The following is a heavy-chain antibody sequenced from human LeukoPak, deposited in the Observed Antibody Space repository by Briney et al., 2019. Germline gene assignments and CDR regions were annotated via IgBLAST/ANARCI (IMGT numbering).Heavy chain of an antibody. CDR1: GFSFSTFG. D-gene: IGHD3-10*01. V-gene: IGHV3-7*05. CDR3: ARSFHNSCYY. Sequence: PGGSLRLSCAASGFSFSTFGMNWVRQAPGKGLEWVANINPDGSERYYVDSVKGRFSISRDSAKSSLYLHMNSLRVEDTAVYYCARSFHNSCYYWGQGGLVSVSS. J-gene: IGHJ4*02. CDR2: INPDGSER.